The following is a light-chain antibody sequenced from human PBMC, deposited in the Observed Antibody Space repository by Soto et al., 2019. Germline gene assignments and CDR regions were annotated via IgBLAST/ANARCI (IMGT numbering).Light chain of an antibody. J-gene: IGLJ2*01. CDR2: DVN. Sequence: SALTQPRSVSGSPGQSVTLSCTGTSSDVGGYHYVSWYQHHRGKAPKIIIYDVNKRPSGVPDRFSGSKSGNTASLTISGLQTEDEADYYFCSYAGSYTLVFGGGTKLTVL. CDR1: SSDVGGYHY. V-gene: IGLV2-11*01. CDR3: CSYAGSYTLV.